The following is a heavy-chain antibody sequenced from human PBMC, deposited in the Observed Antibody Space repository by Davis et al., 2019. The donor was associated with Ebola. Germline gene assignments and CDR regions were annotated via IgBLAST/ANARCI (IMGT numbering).Heavy chain of an antibody. J-gene: IGHJ4*02. CDR1: GFTFSSYW. Sequence: GESLKISCAASGFTFSSYWMHWVRQAPGKGLVWVSRINSDGSSTSYADSVKGRFTISRDNAKNTLYLQMNSLRAEDTAVYYCARYNSAYERADLDYWGQGTLVTVSS. CDR2: INSDGSST. V-gene: IGHV3-74*01. D-gene: IGHD5-12*01. CDR3: ARYNSAYERADLDY.